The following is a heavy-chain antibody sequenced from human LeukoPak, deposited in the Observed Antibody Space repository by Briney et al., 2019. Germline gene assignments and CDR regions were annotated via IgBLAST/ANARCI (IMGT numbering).Heavy chain of an antibody. D-gene: IGHD3-10*01. CDR3: ARGGSYSPSGY. J-gene: IGHJ4*02. V-gene: IGHV3-7*01. CDR2: IKQDGGDK. Sequence: GGSLRLSCAASGFTFSNYWMTWVRQAPGKGPEWVANIKQDGGDKYYVDSVKGRFTISRDNAKNSLYLQMNSLRAEDTAVYYCARGGSYSPSGYWGQGTLVTVSS. CDR1: GFTFSNYW.